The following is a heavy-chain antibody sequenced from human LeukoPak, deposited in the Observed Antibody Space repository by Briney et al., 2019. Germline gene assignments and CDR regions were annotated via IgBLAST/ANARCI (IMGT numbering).Heavy chain of an antibody. CDR2: IYYSGST. CDR1: GASIRSGDYY. CDR3: ARQGWASFYYYGVDV. V-gene: IGHV4-30-2*03. J-gene: IGHJ6*02. D-gene: IGHD6-19*01. Sequence: SQTLSLTCTVSGASIRSGDYYWSWIRQPPGKGLEWIGSIYYSGSTYYNSSLKSRVTISVDTSKNQFSLKLSSVTAADTAVYYCARQGWASFYYYGVDVWGQGTPVTVSS.